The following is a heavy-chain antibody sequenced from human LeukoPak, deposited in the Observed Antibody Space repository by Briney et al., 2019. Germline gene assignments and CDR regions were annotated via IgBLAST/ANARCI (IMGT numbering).Heavy chain of an antibody. V-gene: IGHV1-18*01. CDR3: ARVAEYHLLYYFDY. D-gene: IGHD2-2*01. J-gene: IGHJ4*02. CDR1: GFTFSSYG. Sequence: ASVKVSCKASGFTFSSYGISWVRQAPGQGLEWMGWVSAYNGGTNYAQKVQGRVTMTTDTSTSTAYMELRSLRSDDTAVHYCARVAEYHLLYYFDYWGQGTLLTVSS. CDR2: VSAYNGGT.